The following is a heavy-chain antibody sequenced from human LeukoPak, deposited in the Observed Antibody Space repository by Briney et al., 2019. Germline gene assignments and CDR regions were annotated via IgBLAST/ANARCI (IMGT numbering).Heavy chain of an antibody. V-gene: IGHV4-59*01. CDR3: ARGLSSSWYGNAFDI. Sequence: PSETLSLTCTVSGGSISSYYWSWIRQPSGKGLEWIGYIYYSGTTNYNPSLKSRVTISVDTSKNQFSLKLSSVTAADTAVYYCARGLSSSWYGNAFDIWGQGTMVTVSS. CDR1: GGSISSYY. CDR2: IYYSGTT. J-gene: IGHJ3*02. D-gene: IGHD6-13*01.